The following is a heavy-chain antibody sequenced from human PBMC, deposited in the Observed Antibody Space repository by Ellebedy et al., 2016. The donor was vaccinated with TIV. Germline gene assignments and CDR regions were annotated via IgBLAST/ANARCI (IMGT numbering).Heavy chain of an antibody. Sequence: SETLSLXXAVSGTSFTSSHWSWIRQPPGKGLEWIGEINHSGSTKYNPSLKSRVTISVDTSKNQFSLKLKSVTAADTAMYYCARADYGDYDNYWGQGTLVTVSS. CDR2: INHSGST. V-gene: IGHV4-34*01. J-gene: IGHJ4*02. CDR1: GTSFTSSH. D-gene: IGHD4-17*01. CDR3: ARADYGDYDNY.